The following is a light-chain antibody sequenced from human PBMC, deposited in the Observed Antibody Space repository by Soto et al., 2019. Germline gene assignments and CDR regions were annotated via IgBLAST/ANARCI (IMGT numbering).Light chain of an antibody. CDR1: QSLLSSSDNRNY. CDR2: WAS. CDR3: QTYYLVPLT. Sequence: DVVMTQSPDSLALSLGERATINCKSSQSLLSSSDNRNYLAWFQQKVGQPPKLLIRWASTRESGVPDRFSASGSATDFTLTINSPQAEDVAVYYCQTYYLVPLTFGGGTKVELK. J-gene: IGKJ4*01. V-gene: IGKV4-1*01.